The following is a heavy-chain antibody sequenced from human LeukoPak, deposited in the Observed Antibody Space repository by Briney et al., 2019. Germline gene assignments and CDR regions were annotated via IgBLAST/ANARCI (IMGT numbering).Heavy chain of an antibody. Sequence: GGSLRLSCAASGFTFSNTRMHWVRQAPGKGLVWVSRIHSDGISTTYADSVKGRFTISRDNAKNTLYLQMNSLRAEDTAVYYCARDRYYVPDYWGQGTLVTVSS. CDR3: ARDRYYVPDY. CDR1: GFTFSNTR. V-gene: IGHV3-74*03. D-gene: IGHD3-10*02. J-gene: IGHJ4*02. CDR2: IHSDGIST.